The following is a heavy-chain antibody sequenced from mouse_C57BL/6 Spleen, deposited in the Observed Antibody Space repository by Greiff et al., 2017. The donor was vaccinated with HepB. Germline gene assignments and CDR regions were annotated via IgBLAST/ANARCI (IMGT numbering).Heavy chain of an antibody. D-gene: IGHD1-1*01. CDR3: ARGNYYGSSYYFDY. J-gene: IGHJ2*01. CDR1: GYTFTNYW. V-gene: IGHV1-63*01. CDR2: IYPGGGYT. Sequence: QVHVKQSGAELVRPGTSVKMSCKASGYTFTNYWIGWAKQRPGHGLEWIGDIYPGGGYTNYNEKFKGKATLTVDKSSSTAYMQFSSLTSEDSAIYYCARGNYYGSSYYFDYWGQGTTLTVSS.